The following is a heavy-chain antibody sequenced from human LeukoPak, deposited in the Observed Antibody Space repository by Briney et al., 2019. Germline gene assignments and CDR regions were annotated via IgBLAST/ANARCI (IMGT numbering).Heavy chain of an antibody. Sequence: GGSLRLSCAASGFTFSDYYMSWIRQAPGKGLEWVSYISSSGSTIYYADSVKGRFTISRDNAKNSLYLQMNSLRAEDTAVYYCARDEGILAYSNYGFDHWGQGTLVTVSS. CDR2: ISSSGSTI. CDR3: ARDEGILAYSNYGFDH. CDR1: GFTFSDYY. D-gene: IGHD4-11*01. V-gene: IGHV3-11*01. J-gene: IGHJ4*02.